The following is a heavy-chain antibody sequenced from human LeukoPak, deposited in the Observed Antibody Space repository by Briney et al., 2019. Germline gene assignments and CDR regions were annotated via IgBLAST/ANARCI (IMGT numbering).Heavy chain of an antibody. Sequence: ASVKVSCKASGYTFTSYAMNWVRQAPGQGLEWMGWINTNTGNPTYAQGFTGRFVFSLDTSVSTAYLQISSLKAEDTAVYYCARIRTGYSSSWFDAFDIWGQGTMVTVSS. CDR2: INTNTGNP. J-gene: IGHJ3*02. CDR3: ARIRTGYSSSWFDAFDI. D-gene: IGHD6-13*01. CDR1: GYTFTSYA. V-gene: IGHV7-4-1*02.